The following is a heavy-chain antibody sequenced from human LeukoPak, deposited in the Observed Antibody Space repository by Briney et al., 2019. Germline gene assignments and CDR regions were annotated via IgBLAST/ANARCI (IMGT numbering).Heavy chain of an antibody. D-gene: IGHD3-10*01. CDR1: GFTFSSYG. V-gene: IGHV3-30*03. CDR3: GASGSGSNRGEEY. CDR2: ISYDGSNK. J-gene: IGHJ4*02. Sequence: PGGSLRLSCAASGFTFSSYGMHWVRQAPGKGLEWVAVISYDGSNKYYADSVKGRFTISRDNSKNTLYLQMNSLRAEDTAVYYCGASGSGSNRGEEYWGQGTRVTVSS.